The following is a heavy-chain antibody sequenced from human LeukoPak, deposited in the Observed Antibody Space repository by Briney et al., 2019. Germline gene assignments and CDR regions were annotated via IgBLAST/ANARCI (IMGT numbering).Heavy chain of an antibody. J-gene: IGHJ4*02. Sequence: GGSLRLSCAASGFTFSSYGMHWVRQAPGKGLEWVAVIWYDGSNKYYADSVKGRFTISRDNAKNSLYLQMNSLRAEDTALYYCAKGPWGAVAGTELDYWGQGTLVTVSS. CDR1: GFTFSSYG. D-gene: IGHD6-19*01. CDR2: IWYDGSNK. V-gene: IGHV3-33*03. CDR3: AKGPWGAVAGTELDY.